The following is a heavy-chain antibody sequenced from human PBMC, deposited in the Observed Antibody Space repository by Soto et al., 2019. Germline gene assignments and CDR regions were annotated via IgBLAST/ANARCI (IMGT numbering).Heavy chain of an antibody. CDR3: ARDVEGYCSGGSCYSRYYGMDV. J-gene: IGHJ6*02. CDR1: GGTFSSYA. D-gene: IGHD2-15*01. Sequence: QVQLVQSGAEVKKPGSSVNVSCKASGGTFSSYAISWVRQAPGQGLEWMGGIIPIFGTANYAQKFQGRVTITADKSTSTAYMELSSLRSEDTAVYYCARDVEGYCSGGSCYSRYYGMDVWGQGTTVTVSS. V-gene: IGHV1-69*06. CDR2: IIPIFGTA.